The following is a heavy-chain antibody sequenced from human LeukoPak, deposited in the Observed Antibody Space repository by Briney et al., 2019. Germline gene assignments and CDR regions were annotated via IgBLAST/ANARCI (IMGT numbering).Heavy chain of an antibody. J-gene: IGHJ6*03. CDR3: AREGFRTGYDFWSDAYYMDV. Sequence: PAGSLRLSCAASGFTFSNYWMSWVRQPPAQGLEWEASIKQDGSEKYYVDSVKRRFTISRDSAQNSLYLQMKSLRDEETVVYCCAREGFRTGYDFWSDAYYMDVWGKGTTVSVSS. V-gene: IGHV3-7*01. CDR1: GFTFSNYW. D-gene: IGHD3-3*01. CDR2: IKQDGSEK.